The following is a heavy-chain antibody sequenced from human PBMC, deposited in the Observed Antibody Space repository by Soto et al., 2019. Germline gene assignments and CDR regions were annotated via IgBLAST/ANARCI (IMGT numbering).Heavy chain of an antibody. D-gene: IGHD5-18*01. CDR1: GGSISSSNW. CDR2: IYHSGST. V-gene: IGHV4-4*02. J-gene: IGHJ5*02. CDR3: ARAKNTAMVAGWFDP. Sequence: LRETLSLTCAVSGGSISSSNWWSWVRQPPGKGLEWIGEIYHSGSTNYNPSLKSRVTISVDKSKNQFSLKLSSVTAADTAVYYCARAKNTAMVAGWFDPWGQGTLVTVSS.